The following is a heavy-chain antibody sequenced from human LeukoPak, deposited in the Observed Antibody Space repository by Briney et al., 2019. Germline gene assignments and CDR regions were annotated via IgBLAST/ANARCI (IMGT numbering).Heavy chain of an antibody. J-gene: IGHJ4*02. Sequence: KPSETLSLTCAVYGGSFSGYYWSWIRQPPGKGLEWIGEINHSGSTNYNPSLKSRVTISVDTSKNQFSLKLSSVTAADTAVYYCARHSSSWDYFDYWGQGTLVTVSS. V-gene: IGHV4-34*01. CDR1: GGSFSGYY. CDR2: INHSGST. D-gene: IGHD6-13*01. CDR3: ARHSSSWDYFDY.